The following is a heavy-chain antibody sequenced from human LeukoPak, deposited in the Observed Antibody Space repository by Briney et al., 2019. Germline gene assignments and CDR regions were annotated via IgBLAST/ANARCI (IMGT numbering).Heavy chain of an antibody. D-gene: IGHD3-22*01. Sequence: PGGSLRLSCAASGFTFSSYSMNWVRQAPGKGLEWVSSISSSSSYIYYADSVKGRFTISRDNAKNSLYLQMNSLRAEDTAVYYCARATQYYDSIGRIDYWGQGTLVTVSS. CDR3: ARATQYYDSIGRIDY. J-gene: IGHJ4*02. CDR1: GFTFSSYS. V-gene: IGHV3-21*01. CDR2: ISSSSSYI.